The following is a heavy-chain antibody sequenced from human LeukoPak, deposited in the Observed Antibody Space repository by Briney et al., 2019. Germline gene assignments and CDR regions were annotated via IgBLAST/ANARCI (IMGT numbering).Heavy chain of an antibody. J-gene: IGHJ4*02. CDR1: GFTFSSYA. D-gene: IGHD4-17*01. CDR3: AKGGTVTQGIFDY. Sequence: HPGGSLRLSCAASGFTFSSYAMSWVRQAPGKGLEWVSAISGSGGSTYYADSVKGRFTISRDNSKNTLYLQMNSLRAEDTAVYYCAKGGTVTQGIFDYWGQGTLVTVSS. CDR2: ISGSGGST. V-gene: IGHV3-23*01.